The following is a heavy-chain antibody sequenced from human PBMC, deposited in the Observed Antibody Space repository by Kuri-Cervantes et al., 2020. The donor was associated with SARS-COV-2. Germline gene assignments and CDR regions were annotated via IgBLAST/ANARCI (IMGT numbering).Heavy chain of an antibody. Sequence: TFDDYAMHWVRQAPGKGLEWIGYIYHSGSTYYNPSLKSRVTISVDRSKNQFSLKLSSVTAADTALYYCARDKGTYKKSYYYYYYMDVWGKGTTVTVSS. J-gene: IGHJ6*03. D-gene: IGHD1-14*01. CDR3: ARDKGTYKKSYYYYYYMDV. CDR2: IYHSGST. V-gene: IGHV4-30-2*01. CDR1: TFDDYA.